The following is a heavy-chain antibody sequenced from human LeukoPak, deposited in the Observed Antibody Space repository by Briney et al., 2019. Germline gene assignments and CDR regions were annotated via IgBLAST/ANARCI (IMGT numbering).Heavy chain of an antibody. Sequence: SETLSLTCTVSGGSSSSGNYHWDWIRQPPGKGLEWIASIYYSGDTYYNPSLKSRVTISVDTSKNQFSLKLSSVTAADTAVYHCVRYCRSSDYYHFDHWGQGTLVTVSS. CDR1: GGSSSSGNYH. J-gene: IGHJ4*02. CDR3: VRYCRSSDYYHFDH. V-gene: IGHV4-39*01. CDR2: IYYSGDT. D-gene: IGHD4-17*01.